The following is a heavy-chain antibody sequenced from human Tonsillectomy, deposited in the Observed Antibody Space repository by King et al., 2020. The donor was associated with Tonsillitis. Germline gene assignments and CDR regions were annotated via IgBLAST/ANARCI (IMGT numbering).Heavy chain of an antibody. Sequence: EVQLVESGGGLVKPGGSLRLSCAASGFTFSSYSINWVRQAPGKGLEWVSSFSSSSSSIYCADSVKGRFTISIDNAKNSLYLQMNSLRAEDPAIYYCARDFYDSKGRTGGMDVWGQGTTVTVSS. D-gene: IGHD3-22*01. J-gene: IGHJ6*02. V-gene: IGHV3-21*01. CDR2: FSSSSSSI. CDR3: ARDFYDSKGRTGGMDV. CDR1: GFTFSSYS.